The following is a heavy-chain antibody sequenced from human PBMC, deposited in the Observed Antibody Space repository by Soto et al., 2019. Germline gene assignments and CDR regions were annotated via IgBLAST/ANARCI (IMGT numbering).Heavy chain of an antibody. CDR3: ARAHGPYYDSSYYGLARNYFDY. J-gene: IGHJ4*02. D-gene: IGHD3-22*01. CDR1: GFTFSSHA. Sequence: LRLSCAATGFTFSSHAMNWVRQAPGKGLEWVSVISFDGSNRYYAESVRGRYTISRDNSKNILYLHMNSLRPDDTAIYYCARAHGPYYDSSYYGLARNYFDYWGQGALVTVSS. CDR2: ISFDGSNR. V-gene: IGHV3-30-3*01.